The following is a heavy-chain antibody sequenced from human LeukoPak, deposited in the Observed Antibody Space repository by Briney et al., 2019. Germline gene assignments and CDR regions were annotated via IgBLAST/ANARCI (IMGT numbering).Heavy chain of an antibody. CDR1: GYTFTSYY. V-gene: IGHV1-46*01. J-gene: IGHJ3*02. CDR3: ARVGSGIAAAGRAFDI. CDR2: INPSGGST. D-gene: IGHD6-13*01. Sequence: ASVKVSCKASGYTFTSYYMHWVRQAPGQGLEWMGIINPSGGSTSYAQKFQGRVTMTRDTSTSTVYMELSSLRSEDTAVYYCARVGSGIAAAGRAFDIWGQGTMVTVSS.